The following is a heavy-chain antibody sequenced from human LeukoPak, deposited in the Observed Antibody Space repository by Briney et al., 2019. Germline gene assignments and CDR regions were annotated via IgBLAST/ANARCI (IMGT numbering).Heavy chain of an antibody. CDR3: ARGNIYSGSYYDWFDP. CDR1: GYSFTSYW. D-gene: IGHD1-26*01. V-gene: IGHV5-51*01. CDR2: IYPGDSDT. Sequence: GESLKISCKGSGYSFTSYWIGWVRQMPGKGLEWMGIIYPGDSDTRYSPSFQGQVTISADKSISTAYLQWSSLKASDTAMYYCARGNIYSGSYYDWFDPWGQGTLVTVSS. J-gene: IGHJ5*02.